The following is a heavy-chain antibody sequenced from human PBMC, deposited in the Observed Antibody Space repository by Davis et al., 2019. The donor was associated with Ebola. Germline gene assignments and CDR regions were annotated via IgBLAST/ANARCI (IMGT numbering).Heavy chain of an antibody. CDR3: ARDSIIAVAGRDYYYGMDV. CDR1: GFTFSGSA. V-gene: IGHV3-73*01. CDR2: IRSKANTYAT. D-gene: IGHD6-19*01. J-gene: IGHJ6*02. Sequence: GESLKISCAASGFTFSGSAMHWVRQASGKGLEWVGHIRSKANTYATAYAASVKGRFTISRDDSKNTAYLQMNSLKTEDTAVYYCARDSIIAVAGRDYYYGMDVWGQGTTVTVSS.